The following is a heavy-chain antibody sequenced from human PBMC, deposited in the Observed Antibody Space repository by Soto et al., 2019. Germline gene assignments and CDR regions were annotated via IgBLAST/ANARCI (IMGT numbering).Heavy chain of an antibody. CDR2: IIPIFGTA. D-gene: IGHD4-4*01. Sequence: SVKVSCEASGGTFSSYAISWVRQAPVQGLEWMGGIIPIFGTANYAQKFQGRVTITVDKSTNTAYLQWNTLRASDTAMYYCARHISNFRYYYYAMDVWGQGTTVTVSS. CDR1: GGTFSSYA. J-gene: IGHJ6*02. V-gene: IGHV1-69*06. CDR3: ARHISNFRYYYYAMDV.